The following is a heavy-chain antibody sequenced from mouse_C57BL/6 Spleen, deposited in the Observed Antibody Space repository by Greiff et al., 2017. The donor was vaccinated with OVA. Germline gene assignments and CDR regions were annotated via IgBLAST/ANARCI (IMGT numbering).Heavy chain of an antibody. V-gene: IGHV1-82*01. CDR2: IYPGDGDT. D-gene: IGHD6-5*01. J-gene: IGHJ3*01. Sequence: QVQLQQSGPELVKPGASVKISCKASGYAFSSSWMNWVKQRPGKGLEWIGRIYPGDGDTNYNGTFKGKATLTADKSSSTAYMQLSSLTSEDSAVYFCARSYPGAWFAYWGQGTLVTVSA. CDR1: GYAFSSSW. CDR3: ARSYPGAWFAY.